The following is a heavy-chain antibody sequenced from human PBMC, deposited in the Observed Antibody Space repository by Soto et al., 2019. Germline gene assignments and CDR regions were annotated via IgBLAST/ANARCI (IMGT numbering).Heavy chain of an antibody. J-gene: IGHJ6*02. CDR2: ISYDGSNK. CDR3: ARDGSYSSGWLNYYGMDV. Sequence: PGGSLRLSCAASGFTFSIYAMHWVRQAPGKGLEWVAVISYDGSNKYYADSVKGRFTISRDNSKNTLYLQMNSLRAEDTAVYYCARDGSYSSGWLNYYGMDVWGQGTTVTVSS. CDR1: GFTFSIYA. D-gene: IGHD6-19*01. V-gene: IGHV3-30-3*01.